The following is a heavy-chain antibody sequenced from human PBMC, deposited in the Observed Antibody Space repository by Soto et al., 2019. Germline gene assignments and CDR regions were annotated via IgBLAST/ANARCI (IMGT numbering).Heavy chain of an antibody. CDR3: ARGRDGHRDHFDY. D-gene: IGHD2-21*02. CDR1: GYTFTSYY. CDR2: INPSGGGT. J-gene: IGHJ4*02. Sequence: QVQLVQSGAEVKKPGASVKVSCKASGYTFTSYYMHWVRQAPGQGLEWMGIINPSGGGTRYAQKFQGRVTMARDTSTSTGYMKMSSLRSEDTAVYYCARGRDGHRDHFDYWGQGTLVTVSS. V-gene: IGHV1-46*01.